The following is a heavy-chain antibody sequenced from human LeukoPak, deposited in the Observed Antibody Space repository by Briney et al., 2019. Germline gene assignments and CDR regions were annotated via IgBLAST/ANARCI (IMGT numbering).Heavy chain of an antibody. Sequence: GGSLRLSCAASGFTFSSYAMHWVRQAPGKGLEWVAVISYDGSNKYYADSVKGRFTISRDNSKNTLYLQMNSLRAEDTAVYYCAKSSGNPYYYYMDVWGKGTTVTVSS. CDR1: GFTFSSYA. V-gene: IGHV3-30*04. J-gene: IGHJ6*03. CDR2: ISYDGSNK. CDR3: AKSSGNPYYYYMDV. D-gene: IGHD1-14*01.